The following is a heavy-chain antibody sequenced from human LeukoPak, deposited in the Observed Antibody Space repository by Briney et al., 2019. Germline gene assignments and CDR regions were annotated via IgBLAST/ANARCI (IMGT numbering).Heavy chain of an antibody. CDR1: GYTFTSYY. CDR3: ASRNEYSSGWYNFDY. Sequence: ASVKVSCKASGYTFTSYYMHWVRQAPGQGLEWMGIINPSGGSTSYAQKFQGRVTKTRDTSTSTVYMELSSLRSEDTAVYYCASRNEYSSGWYNFDYWGQGTLVTVSS. D-gene: IGHD6-19*01. V-gene: IGHV1-46*01. J-gene: IGHJ4*02. CDR2: INPSGGST.